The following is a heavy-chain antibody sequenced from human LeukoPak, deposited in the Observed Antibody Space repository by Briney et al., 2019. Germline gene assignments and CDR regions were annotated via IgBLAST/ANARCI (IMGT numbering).Heavy chain of an antibody. CDR3: ARDSHCSSTSCYRDWFDP. Sequence: SETLSLTCTVSGGSISSYYWSWIRQPAGKGLEWIGRIYTSGSTNYNPSLKSRVTMSVDTSKNQFSLKLSSVTAADTAVYYCARDSHCSSTSCYRDWFDPWGQGTLVTVSS. D-gene: IGHD2-2*01. CDR1: GGSISSYY. CDR2: IYTSGST. V-gene: IGHV4-4*07. J-gene: IGHJ5*02.